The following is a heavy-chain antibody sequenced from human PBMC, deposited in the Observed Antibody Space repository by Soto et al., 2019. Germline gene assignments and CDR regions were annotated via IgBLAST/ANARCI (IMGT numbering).Heavy chain of an antibody. J-gene: IGHJ4*02. D-gene: IGHD3-22*01. Sequence: PGELMRICWRGAWDNSADFGSSRVRKKTGKGLEWMGRIDPSDSQTYYSPSFRGHVTISVTKSITTVFLQWSSLRASDTAMYYCARQIYDSDTGPNFQYYFDSWGQGPPVTVSS. CDR1: WDNSADFG. V-gene: IGHV5-10-1*01. CDR2: IDPSDSQT. CDR3: ARQIYDSDTGPNFQYYFDS.